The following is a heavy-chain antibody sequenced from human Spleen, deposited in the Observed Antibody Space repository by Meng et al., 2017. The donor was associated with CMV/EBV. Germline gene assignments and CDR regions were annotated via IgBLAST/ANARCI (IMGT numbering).Heavy chain of an antibody. CDR1: GFTFSSYS. J-gene: IGHJ6*02. D-gene: IGHD3/OR15-3a*01. CDR3: ARDQDSPFEDSYYGMDV. Sequence: GESLKISCAASGFTFSSYSMNWVRQAPGKGLEWVSSISSSSRYMYYADSVKGRFTISRDNTKNSLYLQMSSLRAEDTAVYYCARDQDSPFEDSYYGMDVWGQGTTVTVSS. CDR2: ISSSSRYM. V-gene: IGHV3-21*01.